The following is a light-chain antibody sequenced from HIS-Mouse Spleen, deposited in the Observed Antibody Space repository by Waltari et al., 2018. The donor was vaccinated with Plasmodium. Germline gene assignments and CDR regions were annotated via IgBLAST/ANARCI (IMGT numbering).Light chain of an antibody. V-gene: IGLV2-8*01. CDR2: EVS. CDR3: SSYAGSNNLV. Sequence: QSALTQPPSASGSPGQSVPISCPGTSSDVGGYNYVSWYQQHPGKAPKLMIYEVSKRPSGVPDRFSGSKSGNTASLTVSGLQAEDEADYYCSSYAGSNNLVFGGGTK. J-gene: IGLJ2*01. CDR1: SSDVGGYNY.